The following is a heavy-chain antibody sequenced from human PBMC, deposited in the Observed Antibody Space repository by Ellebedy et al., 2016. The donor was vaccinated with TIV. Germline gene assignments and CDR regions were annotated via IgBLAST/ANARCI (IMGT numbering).Heavy chain of an antibody. Sequence: SETLSLTXAVSGAPSGNYFWSWIRQPPGKGLEWIGEVTHTGGTNYNPSLKSRVTISVDTSKNQFSLKLNSVTASDTATYYCARLAIAVTHPLPDSWGQGTLVTVSS. V-gene: IGHV4-34*01. CDR1: GAPSGNYF. J-gene: IGHJ4*02. CDR2: VTHTGGT. CDR3: ARLAIAVTHPLPDS. D-gene: IGHD2-21*01.